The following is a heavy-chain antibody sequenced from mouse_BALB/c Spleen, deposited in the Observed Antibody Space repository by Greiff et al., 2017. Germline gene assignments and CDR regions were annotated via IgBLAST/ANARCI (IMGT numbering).Heavy chain of an antibody. Sequence: VQLKESGPELVKPGASVKMSCKASGYTFTSYVMHWVKQKPGQGLEWIGYINPYNDGTKYNEKFKGKATLTSDKSSSTAYMELSSLTSEDSAVYYCARDSSGYGDYAMDYWGQGTSVTVSS. V-gene: IGHV1-14*01. CDR1: GYTFTSYV. J-gene: IGHJ4*01. CDR3: ARDSSGYGDYAMDY. D-gene: IGHD3-2*01. CDR2: INPYNDGT.